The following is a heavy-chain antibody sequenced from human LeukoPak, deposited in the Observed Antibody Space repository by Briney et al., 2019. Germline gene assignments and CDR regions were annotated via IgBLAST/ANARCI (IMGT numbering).Heavy chain of an antibody. Sequence: GGSLRLSCAASGFTFSSYGMHWVRQAPGKGLEWVAVISYDGSNKYYADSVKGRFTFSRDNSRNTLYLQMNSLRAEDTAVYYCAKDQVVTAIRPDAFGIWGQGTMVTVSS. CDR3: AKDQVVTAIRPDAFGI. CDR1: GFTFSSYG. CDR2: ISYDGSNK. D-gene: IGHD2-21*02. J-gene: IGHJ3*02. V-gene: IGHV3-30*18.